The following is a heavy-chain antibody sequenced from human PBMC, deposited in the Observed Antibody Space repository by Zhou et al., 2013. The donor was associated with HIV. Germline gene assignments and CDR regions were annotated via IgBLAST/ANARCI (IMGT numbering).Heavy chain of an antibody. Sequence: QVQLVQSGAEVKKPGSSVKVSCKASGGTFSSYAISWVRQAPGQGLEWMGRIIPILGIANYAQKFQGRVTITADKSTSTAYMELSSLRSEDTAVYYCARTYGDPEYFQHWGQGHPGHRLL. CDR2: IIPILGIA. J-gene: IGHJ1*01. V-gene: IGHV1-69*04. CDR1: GGTFSSYA. CDR3: ARTYGDPEYFQH. D-gene: IGHD4-17*01.